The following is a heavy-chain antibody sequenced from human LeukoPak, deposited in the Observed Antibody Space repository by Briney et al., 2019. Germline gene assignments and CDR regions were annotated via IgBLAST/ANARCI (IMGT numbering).Heavy chain of an antibody. V-gene: IGHV3-30*02. CDR1: GFTFSTCD. CDR2: IRYDGSNK. D-gene: IGHD1-26*01. Sequence: GGSLRLSSTASGFTFSTCDNHWVRQAPGKGLEWVAFIRYDGSNKYYADSVKGRFIISRDNSKNTLYLQMNSLRAEDTAVYYCARRRDSGSLQHFDYWGQGTLVTVSS. J-gene: IGHJ4*02. CDR3: ARRRDSGSLQHFDY.